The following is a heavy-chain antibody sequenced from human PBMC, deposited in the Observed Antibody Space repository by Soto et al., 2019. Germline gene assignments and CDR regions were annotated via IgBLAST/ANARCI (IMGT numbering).Heavy chain of an antibody. CDR3: ARVSRYCSSTSCSEGGY. CDR2: ISSSSSYI. CDR1: GFTFSSCS. J-gene: IGHJ4*02. V-gene: IGHV3-21*01. Sequence: PGGSLRLSFAASGFTFSSCSMNWVRQAPGKGLEWVSSISSSSSYIYYADSVKGRFTISRDNAKNSLYLQMSSLRAEDTAVYYCARVSRYCSSTSCSEGGYWGQGTLVTVSS. D-gene: IGHD2-2*01.